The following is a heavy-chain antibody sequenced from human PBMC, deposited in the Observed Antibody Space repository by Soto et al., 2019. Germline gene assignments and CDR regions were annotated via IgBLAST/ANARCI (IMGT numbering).Heavy chain of an antibody. Sequence: GGSLRLSCAASGFTFSSYSMNWVRQAPGKGLEWVSYISSSSSTIYYADSVKGRFTISRDNAKNSLYLQMNSLRDEDTAVYYCPSDVLLWFGGFSLAYWGKGTLSPSPQ. CDR2: ISSSSSTI. D-gene: IGHD3-10*01. J-gene: IGHJ4*02. CDR1: GFTFSSYS. V-gene: IGHV3-48*02. CDR3: PSDVLLWFGGFSLAY.